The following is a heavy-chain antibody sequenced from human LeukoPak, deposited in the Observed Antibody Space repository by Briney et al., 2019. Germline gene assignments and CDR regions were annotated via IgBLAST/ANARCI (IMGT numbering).Heavy chain of an antibody. CDR3: ARVGVFEAAAGQFDY. V-gene: IGHV3-74*01. D-gene: IGHD6-13*01. CDR2: INSGGSDT. J-gene: IGHJ4*02. Sequence: GGSLRLSCAASGFTFSSYWMHWVRQAPGKGLVWVSRINSGGSDTTYADSVKGRFTISRDNAKNTLCLQMNSLRAEDTAVYYCARVGVFEAAAGQFDYWGQGTLVTVSS. CDR1: GFTFSSYW.